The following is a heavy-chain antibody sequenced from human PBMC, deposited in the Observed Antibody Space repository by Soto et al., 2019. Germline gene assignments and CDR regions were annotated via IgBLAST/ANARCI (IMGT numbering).Heavy chain of an antibody. CDR3: ARDDYCSSTSCYDY. CDR2: IWYDGSNK. V-gene: IGHV3-33*01. D-gene: IGHD2-2*01. Sequence: GGSLRLSCAASGFTFSSYGMHWVRQAPGKGLEWVAVIWYDGSNKYYADSVKGRFTISRDNSKNTLYLQMNSLRAEDTAVYYCARDDYCSSTSCYDYWGQGTLVTVSS. J-gene: IGHJ4*02. CDR1: GFTFSSYG.